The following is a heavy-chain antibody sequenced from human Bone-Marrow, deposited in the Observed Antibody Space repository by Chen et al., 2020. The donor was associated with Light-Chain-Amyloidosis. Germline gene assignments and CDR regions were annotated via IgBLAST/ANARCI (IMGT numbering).Heavy chain of an antibody. D-gene: IGHD6-19*01. J-gene: IGHJ4*02. Sequence: DVQLVESGGGLVQPGGSLRLFCAASGLIVAKYDMSAVRQAPGKGLEWRSLVYGDGSAYYAPSVKCRFTISRDSSNHTLSLPMNNLKGEDTAVYFCASGVEGVSGFIVSWGQGTLGTVSS. CDR1: GLIVAKYD. CDR3: ASGVEGVSGFIVS. V-gene: IGHV3-53*01. CDR2: VYGDGSA.